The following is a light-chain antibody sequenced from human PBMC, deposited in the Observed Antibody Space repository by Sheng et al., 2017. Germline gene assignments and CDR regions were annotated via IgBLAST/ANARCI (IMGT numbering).Light chain of an antibody. CDR1: QGISSA. J-gene: IGKJ4*01. Sequence: IQLTQSPSSLSASVGDRVTITCRASQGISSALAWYQQKPGKAPKLLMYDASSLESGVPSRFSGSGSGTEFTLTISSLQPDDFGTYYCQHYDIYPLTFGGGTKVEIK. V-gene: IGKV1-13*02. CDR2: DAS. CDR3: QHYDIYPLT.